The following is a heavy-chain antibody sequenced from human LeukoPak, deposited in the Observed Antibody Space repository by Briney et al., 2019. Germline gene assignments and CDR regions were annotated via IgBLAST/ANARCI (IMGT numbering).Heavy chain of an antibody. CDR2: INHSGST. J-gene: IGHJ4*02. V-gene: IGHV4-34*01. Sequence: SETLSLTCAVYGGSFSGYYWSWIRPPPGKGLEWIGEINHSGSTNYNPSLKSRVTISVDTSKNQFSLKLSSVTAADTAVYYCASKPAYYDYVWGSYRYTPLHYWGQGTLVTVSS. CDR1: GGSFSGYY. D-gene: IGHD3-16*02. CDR3: ASKPAYYDYVWGSYRYTPLHY.